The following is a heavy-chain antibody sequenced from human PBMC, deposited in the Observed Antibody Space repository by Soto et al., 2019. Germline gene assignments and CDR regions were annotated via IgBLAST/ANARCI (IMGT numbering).Heavy chain of an antibody. Sequence: EVQLVESGGGLVQPGGSRRLSCAASGFTFSSDWMHWVRQAPGKGLVWVAHINTDGSVTKYADSVKGRFTISRDNTKNTVILQMNSLRAEDTAVYYCARAAQFNDGGNSGFDCWGHGPLVTVSS. CDR3: ARAAQFNDGGNSGFDC. J-gene: IGHJ4*03. CDR1: GFTFSSDW. CDR2: INTDGSVT. D-gene: IGHD2-21*02. V-gene: IGHV3-74*01.